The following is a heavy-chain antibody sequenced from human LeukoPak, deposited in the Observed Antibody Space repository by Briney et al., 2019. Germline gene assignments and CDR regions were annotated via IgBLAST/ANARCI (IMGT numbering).Heavy chain of an antibody. Sequence: PGGSLRLSCIASGFTFSSYWMSWVRQAPGGGLEGVANIKEEGSEKYYVDSVKGRFTISRDNAKISLYLQMNSLRAEDTAVYFCASQFWWAAVAGTTLDYWGQGTLVTVSS. CDR3: ASQFWWAAVAGTTLDY. D-gene: IGHD6-19*01. V-gene: IGHV3-7*05. CDR1: GFTFSSYW. CDR2: IKEEGSEK. J-gene: IGHJ4*02.